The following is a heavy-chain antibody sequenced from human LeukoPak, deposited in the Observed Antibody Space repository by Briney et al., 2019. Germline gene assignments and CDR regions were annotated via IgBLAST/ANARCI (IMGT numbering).Heavy chain of an antibody. CDR3: ARRGYGDYDPLDY. Sequence: PGGALRLSCTVSGFTVSTNSMTWVRQAPGKGLEWLSLIFNGSTSFYADSVKGRFSISRDNSKNILYLQMNSLRAEDTAVYYCARRGYGDYDPLDYWGQGALVTASS. CDR1: GFTVSTNS. J-gene: IGHJ4*02. D-gene: IGHD4-17*01. V-gene: IGHV3-66*04. CDR2: IFNGSTS.